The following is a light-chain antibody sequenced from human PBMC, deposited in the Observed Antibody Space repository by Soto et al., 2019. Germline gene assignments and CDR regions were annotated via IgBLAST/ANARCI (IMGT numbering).Light chain of an antibody. CDR2: TNN. CDR1: SSNIGGNT. Sequence: QSVLTQPPSVSGTPGQRVTISCSGSSSNIGGNTVNWYQQLPGTAPKLLIYTNNQRPSGVPDRFSGSRSGTSGSLAISGLQSDDEADYYCAAWDDSLNGSVFGGGTKLTVL. J-gene: IGLJ3*02. CDR3: AAWDDSLNGSV. V-gene: IGLV1-44*01.